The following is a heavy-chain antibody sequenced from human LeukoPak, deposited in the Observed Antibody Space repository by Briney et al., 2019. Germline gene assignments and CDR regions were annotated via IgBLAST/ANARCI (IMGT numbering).Heavy chain of an antibody. Sequence: SETLSLTCTVSGGSISSYYWSWIRQPPGKGLEWIGYIYYSGSTNYNPPLKSRVTISVDTSENQFSLKLSSVTAADTAVYYCARAYDYVWGSYRYTPLSSYYMDVWGKGTTVTVSS. V-gene: IGHV4-59*01. CDR2: IYYSGST. CDR3: ARAYDYVWGSYRYTPLSSYYMDV. J-gene: IGHJ6*03. D-gene: IGHD3-16*02. CDR1: GGSISSYY.